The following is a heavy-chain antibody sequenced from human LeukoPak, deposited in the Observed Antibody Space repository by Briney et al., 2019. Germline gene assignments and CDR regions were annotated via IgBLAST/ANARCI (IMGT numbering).Heavy chain of an antibody. CDR3: ARGRRLRGVTSQPIYYYYYMDV. CDR1: GYTFNTFD. Sequence: ASVKLSCKASGYTFNTFDINWVRQATGQGPEWMGWVNPYNDKTVYAPKFQGRVSISSNNSINTAYMEFSGLKSDDTAVYYCARGRRLRGVTSQPIYYYYYMDVWGGGTTVTVSS. D-gene: IGHD3-10*01. V-gene: IGHV1-8*03. CDR2: VNPYNDKT. J-gene: IGHJ6*03.